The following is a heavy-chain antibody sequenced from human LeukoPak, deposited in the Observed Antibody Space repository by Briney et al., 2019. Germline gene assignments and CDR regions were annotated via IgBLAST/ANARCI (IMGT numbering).Heavy chain of an antibody. CDR2: IDHRGDT. CDR1: GGSFSRYY. V-gene: IGHV4-34*01. J-gene: IGHJ4*03. D-gene: IGHD5-24*01. Sequence: PSETLSLTCAVYGGSFSRYYWSWIRQSPGKGLEWIAEIDHRGDTNYNPSVKSRVTISVDTSKSQFSLKVRSLSAADTAVCYCARGATISETGYFDFWGQGILVTVSS. CDR3: ARGATISETGYFDF.